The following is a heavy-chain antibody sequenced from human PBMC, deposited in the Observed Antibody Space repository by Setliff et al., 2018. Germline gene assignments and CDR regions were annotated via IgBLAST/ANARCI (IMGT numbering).Heavy chain of an antibody. CDR2: IYYSGST. CDR3: ARRIRSGSYWSGAFDI. D-gene: IGHD1-26*01. V-gene: IGHV4-39*01. CDR1: GGSISSSSYD. J-gene: IGHJ3*02. Sequence: SGTLSLTCTVSGGSISSSSYDWGWIRQPPGKGLDWIGSIYYSGSTYYNPSLTSRVTISVDTSKNQFYLKLSSVTAADTAVYYCARRIRSGSYWSGAFDIWGQGTMVTVAS.